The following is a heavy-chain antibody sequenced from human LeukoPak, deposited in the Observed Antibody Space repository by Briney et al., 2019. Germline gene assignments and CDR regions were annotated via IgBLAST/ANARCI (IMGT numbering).Heavy chain of an antibody. CDR3: ARGSAFDP. CDR2: IGSSGTTI. J-gene: IGHJ5*02. Sequence: GGSLRLSCGASGFTFSTYWMNWVRQAPGKGLEWVSYIGSSGTTIYYADSVKGRFTISRDNAKNSLYLQMSSLRAEDTAVYHCARGSAFDPWGQGTLVTVSS. V-gene: IGHV3-48*04. CDR1: GFTFSTYW. D-gene: IGHD6-19*01.